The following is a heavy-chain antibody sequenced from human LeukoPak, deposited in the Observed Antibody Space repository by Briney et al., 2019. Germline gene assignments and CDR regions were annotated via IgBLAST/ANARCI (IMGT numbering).Heavy chain of an antibody. CDR3: ARHPVQVEAREGYGMDV. V-gene: IGHV3-23*01. Sequence: GGSLRLSCAASGFTFSNYAVSWVRQAPGKGLEWVSGISDSGDRTYYADSVKGRFTISRDNSKNTLFLQMNSLRAEDTALYYCARHPVQVEAREGYGMDVWGQGTTVTVSS. J-gene: IGHJ6*02. D-gene: IGHD1-1*01. CDR1: GFTFSNYA. CDR2: ISDSGDRT.